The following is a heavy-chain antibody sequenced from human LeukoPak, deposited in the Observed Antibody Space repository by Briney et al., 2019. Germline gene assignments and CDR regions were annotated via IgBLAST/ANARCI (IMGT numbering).Heavy chain of an antibody. V-gene: IGHV4-34*01. CDR2: INHSGSA. CDR3: ARKNGRGYFDY. J-gene: IGHJ4*02. Sequence: SSETLSLTCTVSGGSISSYYWSWIRQPPGKGLEWIGEINHSGSANYNPSLKSRVTISVDTSKNQFSLKLSSVTAADTAVYYCARKNGRGYFDYWGQGTLITVSS. CDR1: GGSISSYY. D-gene: IGHD2-15*01.